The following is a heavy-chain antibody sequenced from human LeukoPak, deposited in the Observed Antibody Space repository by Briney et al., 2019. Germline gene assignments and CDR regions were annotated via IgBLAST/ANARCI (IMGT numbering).Heavy chain of an antibody. V-gene: IGHV3-11*01. CDR2: ISSSGSTI. Sequence: GGSLRLSFAASGFTFSDYYMSWIRQAPGKGLEWVSYISSSGSTIYYADSVKGRFTNSRDNAKNSLYLQMNSLRAEDTAVYYCARALRITIFGVDYWGQGTLVTVSS. CDR3: ARALRITIFGVDY. D-gene: IGHD3-3*01. J-gene: IGHJ4*02. CDR1: GFTFSDYY.